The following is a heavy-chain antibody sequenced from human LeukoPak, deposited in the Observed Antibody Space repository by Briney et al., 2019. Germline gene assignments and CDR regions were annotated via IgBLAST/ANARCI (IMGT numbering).Heavy chain of an antibody. CDR1: GLTFSSFW. J-gene: IGHJ4*02. Sequence: GGSLRLSCAASGLTFSSFWMTWVRQAPGKGLEWVANIKQDGSEEYYVDSVKGRFTISRDNAKNSLCLQMNSLRAEDTAVYYCASWVGRDYWGQGTLVTVSS. CDR2: IKQDGSEE. V-gene: IGHV3-7*01. D-gene: IGHD2-15*01. CDR3: ASWVGRDY.